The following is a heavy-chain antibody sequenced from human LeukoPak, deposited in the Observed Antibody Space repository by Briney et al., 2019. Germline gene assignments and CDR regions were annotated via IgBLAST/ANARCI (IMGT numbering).Heavy chain of an antibody. D-gene: IGHD3-22*01. CDR2: MKEDGSEI. CDR3: ARESLRYYQDTSGSGYYFDL. CDR1: GSTFSRFW. Sequence: PGGSLRLSCAASGSTFSRFWMTWVRQAPGKGLEWVATMKEDGSEIYYVDSVKGRFTISRDNAKKLVYLQLDRLRVEDTAVYYCARESLRYYQDTSGSGYYFDLWGQGTLVTVSS. V-gene: IGHV3-7*01. J-gene: IGHJ4*02.